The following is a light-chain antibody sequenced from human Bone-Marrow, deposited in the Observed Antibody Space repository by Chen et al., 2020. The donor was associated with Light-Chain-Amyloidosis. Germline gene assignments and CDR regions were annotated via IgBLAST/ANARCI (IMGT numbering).Light chain of an antibody. V-gene: IGKV3-15*01. CDR2: SIS. Sequence: EIVMTQSPATLSVSPGERATLSCRPSQSISSSYLAWYHQKPGQAPRLLIYSISTRATGVPARFSGSGSGTEFTLTISSLQSEDLGVYYSQQHHKWPITFGPGTRVDIK. CDR1: QSISSSY. CDR3: QQHHKWPIT. J-gene: IGKJ3*01.